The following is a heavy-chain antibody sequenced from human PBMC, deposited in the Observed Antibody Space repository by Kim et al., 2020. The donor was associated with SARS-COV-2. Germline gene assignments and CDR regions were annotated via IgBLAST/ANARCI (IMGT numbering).Heavy chain of an antibody. CDR3: ARDATWYDSSGYFHYYGMDV. D-gene: IGHD3-22*01. Sequence: RVTISVDTSKNQFSLKLSSVTAADTAVYYCARDATWYDSSGYFHYYGMDVWGQGTTVTVSS. V-gene: IGHV4-59*01. J-gene: IGHJ6*02.